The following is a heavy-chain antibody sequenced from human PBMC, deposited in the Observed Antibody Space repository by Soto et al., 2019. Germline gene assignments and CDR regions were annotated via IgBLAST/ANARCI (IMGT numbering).Heavy chain of an antibody. V-gene: IGHV3-23*01. CDR1: GFTFSSQA. Sequence: GGSLRLSCAASGFTFSSQAMSWVRQAPGKGLEWVSAISSTGGSTYYADSVKGRFTISRDNSKNMMYVQMTSLRAEDTALYYCSQGYSSSYYFEYWGQGTLVTVSS. CDR3: SQGYSSSYYFEY. J-gene: IGHJ4*02. D-gene: IGHD6-13*01. CDR2: ISSTGGST.